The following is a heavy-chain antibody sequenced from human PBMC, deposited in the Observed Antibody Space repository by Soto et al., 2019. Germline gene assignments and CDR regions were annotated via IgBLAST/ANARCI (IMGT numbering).Heavy chain of an antibody. CDR2: IKEDGSEK. Sequence: EVKLVESGGGLVQPGGSLRVSCAGSGFTFSRYWMSWVRQTPGKGLEWVANIKEDGSEKYYVDSVNGRFTISRDNAKNSLYLLRNSLIAEDTAVYYGTRNQDQPGHSWGQGTRVAVSS. J-gene: IGHJ4*02. D-gene: IGHD2-2*01. CDR3: TRNQDQPGHS. V-gene: IGHV3-7*01. CDR1: GFTFSRYW.